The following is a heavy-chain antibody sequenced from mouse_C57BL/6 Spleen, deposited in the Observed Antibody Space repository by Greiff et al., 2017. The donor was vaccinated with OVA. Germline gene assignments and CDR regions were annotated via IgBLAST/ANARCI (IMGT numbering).Heavy chain of an antibody. V-gene: IGHV5-9*01. Sequence: EVKLVESGGGLVKPGGSLKLSCAASGFTFSSYTMSWVRQTPEKRLEWVATISGGGGNTYYPDSVKGRFTISRDNAKNTLYLQMSSLRSEDTALDYCARHEDYGSSGVFAYWGQGTLVTVSA. D-gene: IGHD1-1*01. J-gene: IGHJ3*01. CDR3: ARHEDYGSSGVFAY. CDR1: GFTFSSYT. CDR2: ISGGGGNT.